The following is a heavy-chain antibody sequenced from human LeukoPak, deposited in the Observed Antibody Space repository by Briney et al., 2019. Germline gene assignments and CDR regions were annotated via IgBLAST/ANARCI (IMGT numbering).Heavy chain of an antibody. CDR1: GYTFTDYY. D-gene: IGHD2/OR15-2a*01. V-gene: IGHV1-2*06. CDR3: AKAKTIVGTFGFDY. J-gene: IGHJ4*02. Sequence: ASVKVSCKASGYTFTDYYMHWVRQAPGQGLEWVGRINPNSGGTSYAQKFQGRVTMTRDTSISTAYMELTRLTSDDTAVYYCAKAKTIVGTFGFDYWGQGTLVTVSS. CDR2: INPNSGGT.